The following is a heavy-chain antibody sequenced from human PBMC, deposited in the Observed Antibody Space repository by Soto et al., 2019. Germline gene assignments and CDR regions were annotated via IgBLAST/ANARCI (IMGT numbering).Heavy chain of an antibody. CDR1: GRSINTFY. CDR3: AREGSYSAYNFAHGIQLWSFDF. Sequence: PXLTLSLTCTVSGRSINTFYWSWVWPPSGKGLEWIGRIFSSGSTSFNPSLESRVAMSVDTSKNHFSLNLSSVTAADMAVYYCAREGSYSAYNFAHGIQLWSFDFWGQGALVTVSS. D-gene: IGHD5-12*01. CDR2: IFSSGST. J-gene: IGHJ4*02. V-gene: IGHV4-4*07.